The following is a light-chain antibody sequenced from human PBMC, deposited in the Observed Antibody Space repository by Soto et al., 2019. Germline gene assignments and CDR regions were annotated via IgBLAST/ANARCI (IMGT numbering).Light chain of an antibody. CDR2: SNN. CDR1: SSNIGSNT. J-gene: IGLJ2*01. Sequence: QSVLTQPPSASGTPGQRVTISCSGSSSNIGSNTVNWYQQLPGTAPKLLIYSNNQRPSGVPDRFSGSKSGTSASLAISGLQSAAEADYYCAAWDDSLDGVVFGGGTKLTVL. CDR3: AAWDDSLDGVV. V-gene: IGLV1-44*01.